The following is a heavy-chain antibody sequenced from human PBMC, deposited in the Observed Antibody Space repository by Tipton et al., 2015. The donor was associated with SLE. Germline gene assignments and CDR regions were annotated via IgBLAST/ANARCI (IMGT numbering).Heavy chain of an antibody. CDR1: GGSISSHY. Sequence: TLSLTCTVSGGSISSHYWGWIRQPPGKGLEWIGEINHSGSTNYNPSLKSRVTMSVDTSKNQFSLKLSSVTAADTAVYYCARGETGPYYDFWSGHTGDWCDPWGQGTLVTVSS. V-gene: IGHV4-34*01. D-gene: IGHD3-3*01. CDR2: INHSGST. CDR3: ARGETGPYYDFWSGHTGDWCDP. J-gene: IGHJ5*02.